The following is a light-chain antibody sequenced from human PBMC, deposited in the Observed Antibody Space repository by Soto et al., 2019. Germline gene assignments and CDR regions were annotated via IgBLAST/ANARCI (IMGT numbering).Light chain of an antibody. CDR1: QSVSSSY. V-gene: IGKV3-20*01. Sequence: EIVLTQSPGTLSLSPGERATLSCRASQSVSSSYLAWYQQKTGQAPRLLIWGASSKATGTTDRFSGSGSGTDFTLTIRRLEAEDFAVYYCQHYGGSRTFGQGTKVEIK. CDR3: QHYGGSRT. CDR2: GAS. J-gene: IGKJ1*01.